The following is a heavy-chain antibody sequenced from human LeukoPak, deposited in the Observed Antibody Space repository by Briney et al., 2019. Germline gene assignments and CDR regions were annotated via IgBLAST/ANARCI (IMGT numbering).Heavy chain of an antibody. J-gene: IGHJ4*02. V-gene: IGHV3-21*01. Sequence: GGSLRLSCAASGFTFSSYSMNWVRQAPGEGLEWVSSISSSSSYIYYADSVKGRFTISRDNAKNSLYLQMNSLRAEDTAVYYCARDHIAAAGLFDYGGKGTLVTVS. CDR3: ARDHIAAAGLFDY. CDR2: ISSSSSYI. D-gene: IGHD6-13*01. CDR1: GFTFSSYS.